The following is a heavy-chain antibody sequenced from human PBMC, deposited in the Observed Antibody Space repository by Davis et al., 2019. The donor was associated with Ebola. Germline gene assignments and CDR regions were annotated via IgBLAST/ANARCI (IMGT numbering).Heavy chain of an antibody. CDR1: GFTVTNKY. CDR3: AKDGHPGYCSGGSCYGAYYYYGMDV. J-gene: IGHJ6*04. Sequence: PGGSLRLSCAASGFTVTNKYMSWVRQAPGKGLEWVSLIYRGGTTKYVESVKGRFTISRHNSKNTLFLQMNSLRAEDTAVYYCAKDGHPGYCSGGSCYGAYYYYGMDVWGKGTTITVSS. D-gene: IGHD2-15*01. CDR2: IYRGGTT. V-gene: IGHV3-53*04.